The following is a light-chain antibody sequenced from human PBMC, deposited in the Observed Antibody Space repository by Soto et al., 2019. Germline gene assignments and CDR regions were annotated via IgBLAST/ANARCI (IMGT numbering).Light chain of an antibody. CDR1: SSDVGGYNY. CDR2: DVT. J-gene: IGLJ2*01. Sequence: QSLLTQPRSVSGSPGQSVTISCTGTSSDVGGYNYVSWYQQQPGKAPRLMIYDVTKRPSGVPDRFSGSKSGNTASLTISGLQAEDEADYYCCSYAGSYTMVFGGGTKLTVL. V-gene: IGLV2-11*01. CDR3: CSYAGSYTMV.